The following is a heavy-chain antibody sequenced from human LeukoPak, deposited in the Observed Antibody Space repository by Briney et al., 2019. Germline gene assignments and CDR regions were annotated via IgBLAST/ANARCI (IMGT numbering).Heavy chain of an antibody. V-gene: IGHV3-23*01. D-gene: IGHD6-6*01. CDR2: ISGSGGST. CDR3: ATFLAVIAARDSLYFQH. Sequence: QPGGSLRLSCAASGFTFSSYAMSWVRQAPGKGLEWVSAISGSGGSTYYADSVKGRFTISRDNSKNTLHLQMNSLRAEDTAVYYCATFLAVIAARDSLYFQHWGQGTLVSVSS. J-gene: IGHJ1*01. CDR1: GFTFSSYA.